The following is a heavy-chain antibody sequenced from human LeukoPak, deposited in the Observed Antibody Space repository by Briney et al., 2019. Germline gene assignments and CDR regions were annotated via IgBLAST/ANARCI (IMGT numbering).Heavy chain of an antibody. CDR2: IDPKSGST. CDR1: GYTFIDYY. D-gene: IGHD6-19*01. V-gene: IGHV1-2*02. Sequence: GASVKVSCKASGYTFIDYYMHWARQAPGQGLEWMGWIDPKSGSTSYAQKFQDRVAMIRDTSISTAYMELTRLTSDDTAVYYCARAYSSGWYGSTDYWGQGTLVTVSS. J-gene: IGHJ4*02. CDR3: ARAYSSGWYGSTDY.